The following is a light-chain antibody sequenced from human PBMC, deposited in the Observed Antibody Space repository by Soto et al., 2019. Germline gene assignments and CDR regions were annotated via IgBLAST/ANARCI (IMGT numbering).Light chain of an antibody. Sequence: DIQMTHSPSSLSASVVERVTITGLASQSIGSYLNWYQQKPGKAPNLLIHGGSILQSGVPPRFSGGGGGTDFTLTISSLQPEDFASYYCQQIYTIPLTFGGGTKVDIK. J-gene: IGKJ4*01. V-gene: IGKV1-39*01. CDR1: QSIGSY. CDR3: QQIYTIPLT. CDR2: GGS.